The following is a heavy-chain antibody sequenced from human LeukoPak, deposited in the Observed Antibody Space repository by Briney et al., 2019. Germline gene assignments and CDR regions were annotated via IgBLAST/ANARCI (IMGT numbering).Heavy chain of an antibody. D-gene: IGHD3-22*01. CDR3: ARAPDTMTSDAFDI. CDR1: GGSFSGYY. Sequence: SETLSLTCAGYGGSFSGYYWSWIRQPPGKGLEWIGEINHSGRTNYNPSLKSRVTISVDTSKNQFSLKLSSVTAADTAVYYCARAPDTMTSDAFDIWGQGTMVTVSS. J-gene: IGHJ3*02. CDR2: INHSGRT. V-gene: IGHV4-34*01.